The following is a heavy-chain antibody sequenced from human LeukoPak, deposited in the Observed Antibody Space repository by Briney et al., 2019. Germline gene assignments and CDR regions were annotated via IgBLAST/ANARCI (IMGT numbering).Heavy chain of an antibody. D-gene: IGHD5-18*01. V-gene: IGHV6-1*01. CDR2: TYYRSKWYN. CDR1: GDSVSSNSAA. J-gene: IGHJ6*03. CDR3: ARARIQLWPWEEYYMDV. Sequence: SQTLSLTCAISGDSVSSNSAAWNWIRQSRSRGLEWLVRTYYRSKWYNDYAVSVKSRITIKPDTSKNQFSLQLNSVTPEDTAVYYCARARIQLWPWEEYYMDVWGKGTTVTVCS.